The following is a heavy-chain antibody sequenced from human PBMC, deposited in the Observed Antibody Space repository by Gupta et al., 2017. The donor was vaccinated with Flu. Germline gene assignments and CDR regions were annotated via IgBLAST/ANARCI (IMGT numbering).Heavy chain of an antibody. Sequence: YAMSWVRQAPGEGLVWVSTISGSGRRTYYADAGMGSFAISSDSSKNKLDLQMQSLTAEETAIYYCAKKTGGLQYHSMDVWGQGALVIVSS. CDR3: AKKTGGLQYHSMDV. J-gene: IGHJ4*02. D-gene: IGHD4-4*01. CDR2: ISGSGRRT. CDR1: YA. V-gene: IGHV3-23*01.